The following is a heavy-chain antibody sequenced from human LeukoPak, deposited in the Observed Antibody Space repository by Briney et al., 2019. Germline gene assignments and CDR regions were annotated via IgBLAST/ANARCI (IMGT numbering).Heavy chain of an antibody. V-gene: IGHV4-4*07. J-gene: IGHJ2*01. CDR3: ARSLHYGDYNNWNFDL. Sequence: SETLSLTCTVSGASISSYYWSWIRQPAGQGLEWIGRIHTSGNTNYYPSLKSRVTMSVDTSKNQFSLKLNSVTAADTAVYYCARSLHYGDYNNWNFDLWGRGTLVTVSS. D-gene: IGHD4-17*01. CDR2: IHTSGNT. CDR1: GASISSYY.